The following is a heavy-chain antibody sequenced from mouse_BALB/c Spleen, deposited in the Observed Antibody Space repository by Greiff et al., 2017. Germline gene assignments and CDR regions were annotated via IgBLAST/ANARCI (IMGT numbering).Heavy chain of an antibody. V-gene: IGHV5-9-3*01. CDR1: GFTFSSYA. Sequence: EVKVVESGGGLVKPGGSLKLSCAASGFTFSSYAMSWVRQTPEKRLEWVATISSGGSYTYYPDSVKGRFTISRDNAKNTLYLQMSSLRSEDTAMYYCARLDSSGYTWFAYWGQGTLVTVSA. D-gene: IGHD3-2*01. J-gene: IGHJ3*01. CDR3: ARLDSSGYTWFAY. CDR2: ISSGGSYT.